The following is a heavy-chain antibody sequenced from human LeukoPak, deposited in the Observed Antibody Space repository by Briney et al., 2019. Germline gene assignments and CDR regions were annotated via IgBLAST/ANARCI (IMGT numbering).Heavy chain of an antibody. CDR1: GGSFSGYY. D-gene: IGHD3-22*01. CDR3: ARGRQDITMLVVVMTAASFYLDV. Sequence: SETLSLTCAVYGGSFSGYYWSWIRQPPGKGLEWIGEINPSGSTNYNPSPKSRVPLSRDTSKTPFSLKVSSVPAADTAVYYCARGRQDITMLVVVMTAASFYLDVWGKGTTVTVS. CDR2: INPSGST. V-gene: IGHV4-34*01. J-gene: IGHJ6*03.